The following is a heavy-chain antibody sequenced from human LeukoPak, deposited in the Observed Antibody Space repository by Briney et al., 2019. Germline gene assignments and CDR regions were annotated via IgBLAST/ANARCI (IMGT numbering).Heavy chain of an antibody. V-gene: IGHV1-69*13. D-gene: IGHD5-18*01. CDR1: GGTFSSYA. CDR3: ARERGRGYSYGYDGMDV. J-gene: IGHJ6*04. Sequence: ASVKVSCKASGGTFSSYAISWVRQAPGQGLEWMGGIIPIFGTANYAQKFQGRVTITADESTSTAYVELSSLRSEDTAVYYCARERGRGYSYGYDGMDVWGKGTTVTVSS. CDR2: IIPIFGTA.